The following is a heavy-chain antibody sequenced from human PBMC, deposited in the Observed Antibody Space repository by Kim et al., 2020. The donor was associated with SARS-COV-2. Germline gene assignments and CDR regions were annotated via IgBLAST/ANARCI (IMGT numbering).Heavy chain of an antibody. CDR3: ARDQSPLLRYFDWLSSGGYYGMDV. CDR2: INAGNGNT. J-gene: IGHJ6*02. CDR1: GYTFTSYA. V-gene: IGHV1-3*01. Sequence: ASVKFSCKASGYTFTSYAMHWVRQAPGQRLEWMGWINAGNGNTKYSQKFQGRVTITRDTSASTAYMELSSLRSEDTAVYYCARDQSPLLRYFDWLSSGGYYGMDVWGQGTTVTVSS. D-gene: IGHD3-9*01.